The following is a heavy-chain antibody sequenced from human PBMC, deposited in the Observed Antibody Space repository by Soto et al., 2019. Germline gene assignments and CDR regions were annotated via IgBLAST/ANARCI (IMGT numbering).Heavy chain of an antibody. Sequence: GGSLRLSCVASGFTFGSRAMSWVRQAPGEGLEWVSTITDTGGDTKYADSVKGRFTISRDTSKNTVYLQMNSLTAGDTAVYYCAKATATGGGAFEIYGQGTLVTVSS. V-gene: IGHV3-23*01. J-gene: IGHJ3*02. CDR1: GFTFGSRA. D-gene: IGHD2-8*02. CDR2: ITDTGGDT. CDR3: AKATATGGGAFEI.